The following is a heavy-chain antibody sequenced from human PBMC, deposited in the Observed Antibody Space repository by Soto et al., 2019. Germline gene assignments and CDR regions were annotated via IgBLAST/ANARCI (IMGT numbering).Heavy chain of an antibody. CDR2: INHGGST. J-gene: IGHJ6*04. CDR3: ARGEYYGSGSYPV. CDR1: GGSFSGYY. V-gene: IGHV4-34*01. D-gene: IGHD3-10*01. Sequence: SETLSLTCAVYGGSFSGYYWSWIRQPPGKGLEWIGEINHGGSTNYNPSLKSRVTISVDTSKNQFSLKLSSVTAADTAVYYCARGEYYGSGSYPVWGKGTTVTVSS.